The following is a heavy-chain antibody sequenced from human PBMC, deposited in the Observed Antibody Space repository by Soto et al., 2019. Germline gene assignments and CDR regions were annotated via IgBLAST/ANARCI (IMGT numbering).Heavy chain of an antibody. Sequence: QVQLVESGGGLLKPGGSLRLSCAASGFTFSDYYMSWIRQAPGEGLEWVSYISTDSSYTNYADSVGGRFTISRDNAYNSLYLRMNSLRPEDTAVYYCARGNLRFGEMLSHFDYWGQGTLVTVSS. D-gene: IGHD3-10*01. J-gene: IGHJ4*02. V-gene: IGHV3-11*06. CDR2: ISTDSSYT. CDR3: ARGNLRFGEMLSHFDY. CDR1: GFTFSDYY.